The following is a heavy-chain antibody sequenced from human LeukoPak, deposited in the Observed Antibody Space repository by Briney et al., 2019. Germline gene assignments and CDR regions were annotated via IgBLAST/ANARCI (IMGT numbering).Heavy chain of an antibody. CDR1: GFTFSDYS. CDR3: ARVKYGSGSYYNYRNNWFDP. J-gene: IGHJ5*02. D-gene: IGHD3-10*01. V-gene: IGHV4-34*01. CDR2: INHSGST. Sequence: GSLRLSCAASGFTFSDYSMNWIRQAPGKGLEWIGEINHSGSTNYNPSLKSRVTISVDTSKNQFSLKLSSVTAADTAVYYCARVKYGSGSYYNYRNNWFDPWGQGTLVTVSS.